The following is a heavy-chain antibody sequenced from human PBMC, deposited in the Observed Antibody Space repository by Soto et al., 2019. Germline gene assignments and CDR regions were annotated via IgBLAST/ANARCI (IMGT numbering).Heavy chain of an antibody. J-gene: IGHJ4*02. CDR3: ARAWYCSGGSCYSDY. Sequence: QVQLVQSGAEVKEPGASVKVSCKASGYTFTSYGISWVRQAPGQGLEWMGWISAYNGNTKYAQKFQGRVTMTTDTSTSTAYMELRSLRSDDTAVYYCARAWYCSGGSCYSDYWRQGTLVTVSS. CDR2: ISAYNGNT. D-gene: IGHD2-15*01. V-gene: IGHV1-18*01. CDR1: GYTFTSYG.